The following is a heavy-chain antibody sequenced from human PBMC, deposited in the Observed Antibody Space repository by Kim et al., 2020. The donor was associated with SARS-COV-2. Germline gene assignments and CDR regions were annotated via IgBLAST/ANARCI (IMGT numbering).Heavy chain of an antibody. CDR3: ARAKTFRQLCDY. D-gene: IGHD3-10*01. J-gene: IGHJ4*02. Sequence: SETLSLTCTVSGGSISSSSYYWGWIRQPPGKGLEWIGSIYYSGSTYYNPSLKSRVTISVDTSKNQFSLKLSSVTAADTAVYYCARAKTFRQLCDYWGQGTLVTLSP. CDR1: GGSISSSSYY. V-gene: IGHV4-39*01. CDR2: IYYSGST.